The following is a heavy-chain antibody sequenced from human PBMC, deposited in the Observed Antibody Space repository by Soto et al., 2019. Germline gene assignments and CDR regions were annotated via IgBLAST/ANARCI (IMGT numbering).Heavy chain of an antibody. V-gene: IGHV5-51*01. Sequence: PGEALKICCEASGYSFSTYWSGWVRQMPGKGLEWVGLIYAANSETRFSASFQGQVTLSVDQSINTAYLQWSRLEASDTGIYCCGRPPPSPAHDVLRDPFGQGTLVTVSP. CDR3: GRPPPSPAHDVLRDP. J-gene: IGHJ5*02. CDR2: IYAANSET. CDR1: GYSFSTYW.